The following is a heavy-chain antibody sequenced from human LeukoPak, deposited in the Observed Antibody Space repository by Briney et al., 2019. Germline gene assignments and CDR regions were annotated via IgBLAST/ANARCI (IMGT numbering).Heavy chain of an antibody. Sequence: GGTLRLSCAASGFTFRSFGMSWATRAPGRGLEWAPAISGSGGSTYYADSVKGRFTISRDNSKNTLYLQMNSLRAEDTAVYYCAKAKLVTTMTIFDYWGQGTLVTVSS. J-gene: IGHJ4*02. CDR1: GFTFRSFG. V-gene: IGHV3-23*01. CDR3: AKAKLVTTMTIFDY. CDR2: ISGSGGST. D-gene: IGHD4-17*01.